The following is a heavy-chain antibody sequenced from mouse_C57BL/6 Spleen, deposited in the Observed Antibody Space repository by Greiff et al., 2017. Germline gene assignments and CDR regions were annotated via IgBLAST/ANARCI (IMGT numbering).Heavy chain of an antibody. V-gene: IGHV1-7*01. CDR1: GYTFTSYW. Sequence: QVQLKQSGAELAKPGASVKLSCKASGYTFTSYWMHWVKQRPGQGLEWIGYINPSSGYTKYNQKFKVKATLTADKSSSTAYMQLSSLTYEDSAVYYCAREYAMDYWGQGTSVTVSS. CDR3: AREYAMDY. CDR2: INPSSGYT. J-gene: IGHJ4*01.